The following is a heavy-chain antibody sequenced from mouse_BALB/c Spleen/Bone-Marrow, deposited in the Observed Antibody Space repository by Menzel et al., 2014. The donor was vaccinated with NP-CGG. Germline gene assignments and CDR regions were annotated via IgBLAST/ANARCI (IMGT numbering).Heavy chain of an antibody. Sequence: VQLQQSGAELVRPGASVKLSCKASGYMFXSFWMNWVKQRPGQGLEWIGNIFPSDGYTNYNQRFKDKATLTVDTSSSTAYMQLSSPTSEDSAVYYCIRAGTMITTWDGYWGQGTPLTVSS. J-gene: IGHJ2*01. CDR1: GYMFXSFW. V-gene: IGHV1-69*02. CDR3: IRAGTMITTWDGY. CDR2: IFPSDGYT. D-gene: IGHD2-4*01.